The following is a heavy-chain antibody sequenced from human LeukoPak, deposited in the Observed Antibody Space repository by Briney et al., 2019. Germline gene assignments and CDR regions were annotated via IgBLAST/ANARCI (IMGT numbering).Heavy chain of an antibody. Sequence: ASVKLSCKASGYTFTSYGISWVRQAPGQGLEWMGWISAYNGNTNYAQKLQGRVTMTTDTSTSTAYMELRSLRSDDTAVYYCARDRCSGGSCYSVGDYWGQGTLVTVSS. D-gene: IGHD2-15*01. CDR2: ISAYNGNT. CDR1: GYTFTSYG. CDR3: ARDRCSGGSCYSVGDY. V-gene: IGHV1-18*01. J-gene: IGHJ4*02.